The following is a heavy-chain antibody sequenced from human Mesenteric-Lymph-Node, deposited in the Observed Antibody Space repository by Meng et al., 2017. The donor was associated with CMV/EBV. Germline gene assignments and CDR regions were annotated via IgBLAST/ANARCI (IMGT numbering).Heavy chain of an antibody. D-gene: IGHD6-6*01. Sequence: GGSLRLSCAASGFTFDDYAMHWVRQAPGKGLEWVSGISWNSGSIGYADSVKGRFTISRDNAKNSLYLQMNSLRAEDTAVYYCAKDYNVWHSSSSSVDSWGQGTLVTVSS. CDR3: AKDYNVWHSSSSSVDS. CDR2: ISWNSGSI. CDR1: GFTFDDYA. V-gene: IGHV3-9*01. J-gene: IGHJ4*02.